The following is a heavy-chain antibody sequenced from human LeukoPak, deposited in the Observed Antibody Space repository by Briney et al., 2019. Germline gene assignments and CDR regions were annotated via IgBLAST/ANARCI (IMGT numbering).Heavy chain of an antibody. J-gene: IGHJ4*02. CDR3: AKSGLNRFDY. CDR2: FSGSGGST. CDR1: GFTVSNNY. V-gene: IGHV3-23*01. D-gene: IGHD2-15*01. Sequence: GGSLRLSCAASGFTVSNNYMSWVRQRPGKGLEWVSAFSGSGGSTYYADSVKGRFTTSRDNSKNTLYLQMNSLRAEDTAVYYCAKSGLNRFDYWGQGTLVTVSS.